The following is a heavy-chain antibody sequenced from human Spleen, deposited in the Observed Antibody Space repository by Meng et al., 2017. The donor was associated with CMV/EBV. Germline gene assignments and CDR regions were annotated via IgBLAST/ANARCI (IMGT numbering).Heavy chain of an antibody. CDR2: IYYNENT. V-gene: IGHV4-39*07. Sequence: TCTLSGGSMGSGTYPWAWIRQPPGKGLEWIGCIYYNENTFYNPSLKSRVTISGDTSKNQFSLKVNSLTAADTAVYYCALTTDNWFDPWGHGTLVT. D-gene: IGHD4-11*01. CDR3: ALTTDNWFDP. J-gene: IGHJ5*02. CDR1: GGSMGSGTYP.